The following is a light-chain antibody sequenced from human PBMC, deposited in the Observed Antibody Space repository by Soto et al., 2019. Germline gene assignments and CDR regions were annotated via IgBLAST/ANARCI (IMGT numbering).Light chain of an antibody. CDR2: EVT. CDR3: GSDAGSDNHV. J-gene: IGLJ1*01. Sequence: QSALTQPPSASGSPGQSVTISCTGSSNDVGAYNYVSWYQQHPGKAPKLIIYEVTKRPSGVPDRFSGSKSGNTASLTVSGLQADDEADYFCGSDAGSDNHVFGTGTKVTV. V-gene: IGLV2-8*01. CDR1: SNDVGAYNY.